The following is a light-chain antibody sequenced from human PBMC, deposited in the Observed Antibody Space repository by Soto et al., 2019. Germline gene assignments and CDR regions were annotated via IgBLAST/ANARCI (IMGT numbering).Light chain of an antibody. CDR2: AVS. J-gene: IGKJ2*01. Sequence: DIQMTQSPASLSASVGDRITITCRASQSISNYLHWYQQKPGKAPKLLIYAVSSLRSGTPSRFSGSGSGTDFTLTISTLQPEDFATYFCQQSYSTPMYTFGQGTQVDIK. CDR3: QQSYSTPMYT. CDR1: QSISNY. V-gene: IGKV1-39*01.